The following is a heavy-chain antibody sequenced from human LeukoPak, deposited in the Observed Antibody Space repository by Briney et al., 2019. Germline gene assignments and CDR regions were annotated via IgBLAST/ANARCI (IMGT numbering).Heavy chain of an antibody. CDR2: INPNSGGT. Sequence: ASVKVSCKASGYTFTGYYMHWVRQAPGPGLEWMGWINPNSGGTNYAQKFQGRVTMTRDTSISTAYMELSRLRSDDTAVYYCARVAATLANYYFDYWGQGTLVTVSS. J-gene: IGHJ4*02. CDR3: ARVAATLANYYFDY. CDR1: GYTFTGYY. V-gene: IGHV1-2*02. D-gene: IGHD2-15*01.